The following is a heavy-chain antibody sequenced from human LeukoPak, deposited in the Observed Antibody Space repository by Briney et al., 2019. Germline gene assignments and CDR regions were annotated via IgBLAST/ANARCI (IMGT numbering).Heavy chain of an antibody. J-gene: IGHJ4*02. CDR3: ARDLSGRYSSDY. CDR2: ISNDGSSK. Sequence: GGSLRLSCAASGFTFSSYAMHWVRQAPGKGLEWVAVISNDGSSKHHADSVKGRFTISRDNSKNTLYLQMNSLRAEDTAVYYCARDLSGRYSSDYWGQGTLVTVSS. D-gene: IGHD1-26*01. V-gene: IGHV3-30-3*01. CDR1: GFTFSSYA.